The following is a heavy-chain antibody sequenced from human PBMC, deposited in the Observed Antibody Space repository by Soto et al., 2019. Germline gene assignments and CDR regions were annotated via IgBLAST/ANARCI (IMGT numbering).Heavy chain of an antibody. CDR3: ARGGYCSGGSWDFEDWYFDL. CDR1: GGTFSSYA. V-gene: IGHV1-69*01. J-gene: IGHJ2*01. Sequence: QVQLVQSGAEVKKPGSSVKVSCKASGGTFSSYAISWVRQAPGQGLEWMGGIIPIFGTANYAQKFQGRVTINADESTRTAYMEVRSLRSEDTAVDYCARGGYCSGGSWDFEDWYFDLWGRCTLVTVSS. D-gene: IGHD2-15*01. CDR2: IIPIFGTA.